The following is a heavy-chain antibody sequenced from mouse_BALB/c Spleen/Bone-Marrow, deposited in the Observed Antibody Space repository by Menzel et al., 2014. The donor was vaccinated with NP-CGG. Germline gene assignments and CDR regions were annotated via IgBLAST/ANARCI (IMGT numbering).Heavy chain of an antibody. V-gene: IGHV5-12-1*01. CDR2: ISSGGGST. D-gene: IGHD1-1*01. J-gene: IGHJ4*01. CDR1: GFAFSSYD. Sequence: EVQVVESGGGLVKPGGSLKLSCAASGFAFSSYDMSWVRQTPEKRLEWVAYISSGGGSTNYPDTVKGRFTIPRDTAKNTLYLQMSSLKSEDTAMYYCTRLTTVVAPYAMDYWGQGTSVTVSS. CDR3: TRLTTVVAPYAMDY.